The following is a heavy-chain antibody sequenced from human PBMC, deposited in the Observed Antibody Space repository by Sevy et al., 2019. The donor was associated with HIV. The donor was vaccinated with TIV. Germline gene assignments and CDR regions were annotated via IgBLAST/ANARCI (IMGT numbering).Heavy chain of an antibody. V-gene: IGHV3-20*04. Sequence: GGSLRLSCAASGFTFDDYGMSWVRQAPGKGLEWVSGINWNGGSTGYADSVKGRFTISGDNAKNSLYLQVNSMRAEETALYYCARHGYGYGYHALLDYYYGMDVWGQGTTVTVSS. CDR1: GFTFDDYG. J-gene: IGHJ6*02. CDR3: ARHGYGYGYHALLDYYYGMDV. D-gene: IGHD5-18*01. CDR2: INWNGGST.